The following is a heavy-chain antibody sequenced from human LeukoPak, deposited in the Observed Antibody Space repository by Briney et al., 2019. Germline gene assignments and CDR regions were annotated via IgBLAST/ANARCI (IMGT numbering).Heavy chain of an antibody. CDR3: ARGGGAFCGNDCYRNFDY. CDR1: GLTVSSNY. CDR2: IYSGGNT. J-gene: IGHJ4*02. V-gene: IGHV3-53*01. Sequence: GGSLRLSCVASGLTVSSNYMSWVRQAPGKGLEWVSVIYSGGNTYYADSVKGRFTISRDNSKNTLYLQMNSLTDEDTAVYYCARGGGAFCGNDCYRNFDYWGQGTLVSVSS. D-gene: IGHD2-21*02.